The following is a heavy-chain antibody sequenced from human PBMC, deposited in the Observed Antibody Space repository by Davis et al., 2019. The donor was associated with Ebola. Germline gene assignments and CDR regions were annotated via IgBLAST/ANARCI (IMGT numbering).Heavy chain of an antibody. D-gene: IGHD6-19*01. Sequence: PGGSLRLSCTVSGGSISSGGYYWSWIRQHPGKGLEWIGYIYYSGTTTYNPSLKSRVTISVDTSKNQFSLRLTSVTAADTAVYYCASDRYSSGWEWTYYYYYGMDVWGKGTTVTVSS. J-gene: IGHJ6*04. CDR1: GGSISSGGYY. CDR2: IYYSGTT. CDR3: ASDRYSSGWEWTYYYYYGMDV. V-gene: IGHV4-61*08.